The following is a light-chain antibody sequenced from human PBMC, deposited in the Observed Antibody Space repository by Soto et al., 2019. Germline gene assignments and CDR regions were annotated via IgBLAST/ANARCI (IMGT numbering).Light chain of an antibody. CDR1: QSVSSN. J-gene: IGKJ1*01. CDR2: GAS. Sequence: ILMTQSPATLSVSPGESVTLSCRAGQSVSSNLAWHQQKPGQAPRLLIYGASTRATGIPARFSGSGSGTEFTLTISSLQSEDSAVYYCQQYNNWPWTFGQGTKVEIK. V-gene: IGKV3-15*01. CDR3: QQYNNWPWT.